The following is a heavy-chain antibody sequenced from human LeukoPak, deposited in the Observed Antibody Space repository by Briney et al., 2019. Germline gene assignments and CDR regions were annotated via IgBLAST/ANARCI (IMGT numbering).Heavy chain of an antibody. D-gene: IGHD2-15*01. CDR2: INHSGST. CDR1: GGSFSGYY. Sequence: SETLSLTCAVYGGSFSGYYWSWIRQPPGKGLQWIGEINHSGSTNYNPSLKSRVTISVDTSKNQFSLKLSSVTAADTAVYYCARRGTYCSGGSCYETIDYWGQGTLVTVSS. CDR3: ARRGTYCSGGSCYETIDY. J-gene: IGHJ4*02. V-gene: IGHV4-34*01.